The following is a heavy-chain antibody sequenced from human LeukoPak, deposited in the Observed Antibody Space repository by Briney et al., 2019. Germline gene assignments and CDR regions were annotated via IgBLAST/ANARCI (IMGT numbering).Heavy chain of an antibody. CDR2: ISPSEDEK. CDR3: VRDNGWFHYDY. D-gene: IGHD6-19*01. Sequence: GGSLRLSCVASGFTFSAYWMTWIRQAPGKGLEWVADISPSEDEKRYMDSVKGRFAISRNNAGNSLFLQMSSLRVEETAVYYCVRDNGWFHYDYWGQGILVTVSS. V-gene: IGHV3-7*03. CDR1: GFTFSAYW. J-gene: IGHJ4*02.